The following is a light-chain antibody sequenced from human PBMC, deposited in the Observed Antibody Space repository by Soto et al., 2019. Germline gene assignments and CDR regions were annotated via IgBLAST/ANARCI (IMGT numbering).Light chain of an antibody. CDR1: QTIGKY. CDR3: QQSFSIPFT. Sequence: DIPMTQSPSSLSATVGDRVTITCRASQTIGKYLNWYQQKPGRAPKLLIYDASYIQSGVPSRFSGSASGTDFTLSISNLRPEDFATYYCQQSFSIPFTFGPGPKWRSN. V-gene: IGKV1-39*01. J-gene: IGKJ3*01. CDR2: DAS.